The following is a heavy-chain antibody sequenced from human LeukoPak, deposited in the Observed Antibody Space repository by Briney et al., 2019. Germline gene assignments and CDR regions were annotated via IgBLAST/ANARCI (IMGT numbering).Heavy chain of an antibody. CDR2: IIPIFGTA. CDR1: GYTFTGYY. Sequence: SVKVSCKASGYTFTGYYMHWVRQAPGQGLEWMGGIIPIFGTANYAQKFQGRVTITADESTSTAYMELSSLRSEDTAVYYCARGIAARPVLWAFDIWGQGTMVTVSS. J-gene: IGHJ3*02. D-gene: IGHD6-6*01. CDR3: ARGIAARPVLWAFDI. V-gene: IGHV1-69*13.